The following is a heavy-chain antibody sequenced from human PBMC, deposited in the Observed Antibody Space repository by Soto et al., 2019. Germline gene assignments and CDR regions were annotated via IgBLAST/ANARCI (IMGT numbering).Heavy chain of an antibody. CDR2: ISGTSDSI. D-gene: IGHD6-13*01. CDR1: GFTFSDYY. J-gene: IGHJ4*02. CDR3: ARVGVVTAAATSDY. Sequence: QVQLVESGGGLVRPGGSLRLSCAASGFTFSDYYMSWIRQVPGKGLGWVAYISGTSDSIPYADSVKGRFTISRDNDKNSLYVQMNSLRAEDTAVYYCARVGVVTAAATSDYWGEGTLVTVSS. V-gene: IGHV3-11*06.